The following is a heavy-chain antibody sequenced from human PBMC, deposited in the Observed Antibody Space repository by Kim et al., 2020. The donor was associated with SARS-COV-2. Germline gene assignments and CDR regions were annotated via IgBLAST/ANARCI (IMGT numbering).Heavy chain of an antibody. CDR2: IIPIFGTA. V-gene: IGHV1-69*13. Sequence: SVKVSCKASGGTFSSYAISWVRQAPGQGLEWMGGIIPIFGTANYAQKFQGRVTITADESTSTAYMELSSLRSEDTAVYYCARDLKYRSSSTGGYWGQGTLVTVSS. CDR3: ARDLKYRSSSTGGY. D-gene: IGHD6-13*01. CDR1: GGTFSSYA. J-gene: IGHJ4*02.